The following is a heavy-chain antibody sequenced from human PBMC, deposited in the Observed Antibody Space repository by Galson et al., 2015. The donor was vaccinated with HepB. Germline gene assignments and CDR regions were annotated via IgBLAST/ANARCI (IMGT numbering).Heavy chain of an antibody. J-gene: IGHJ6*02. Sequence: SVKVSCKASGYTFTGYYMHWVRQAPGQGLEWMGWINPNSGGTNYAQKFQGWVTMTRDTSISTAYMELSRLRSDDTAVYYCARELVKGRYYYYGMDVWGQGTTVTVSS. CDR2: INPNSGGT. V-gene: IGHV1-2*04. D-gene: IGHD3-3*02. CDR3: ARELVKGRYYYYGMDV. CDR1: GYTFTGYY.